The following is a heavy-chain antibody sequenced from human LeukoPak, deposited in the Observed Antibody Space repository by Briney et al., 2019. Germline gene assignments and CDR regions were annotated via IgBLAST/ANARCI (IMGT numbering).Heavy chain of an antibody. CDR2: ISGSSDNT. J-gene: IGHJ6*02. CDR3: ARDPGSYNYYYYGMDV. V-gene: IGHV3-23*01. D-gene: IGHD1-26*01. CDR1: GFTYRSHA. Sequence: GGSLRLSCAVSGFTYRSHAMSWVRQAPGKGLEWVSVISGSSDNTYYADSVKGRFTISRDNSKNTLYLQMNSLRAEDTAVYYCARDPGSYNYYYYGMDVWGQGTTVTVSS.